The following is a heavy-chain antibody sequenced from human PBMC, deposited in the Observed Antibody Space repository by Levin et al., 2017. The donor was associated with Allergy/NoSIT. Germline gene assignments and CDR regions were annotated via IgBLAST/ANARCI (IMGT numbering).Heavy chain of an antibody. CDR2: ISWNSGGI. V-gene: IGHV3-9*01. D-gene: IGHD6-13*01. J-gene: IGHJ4*02. CDR3: VKGSAAAGDLFDY. CDR1: GSSLGDYA. Sequence: GGSLRLSCAASGSSLGDYAMHWVRQAPGKGLEGVSSISWNSGGIGYADSVKGRFTISRDNAKNSLYLQMNSLRPEDTALYYCVKGSAAAGDLFDYWGQGTLVTVSS.